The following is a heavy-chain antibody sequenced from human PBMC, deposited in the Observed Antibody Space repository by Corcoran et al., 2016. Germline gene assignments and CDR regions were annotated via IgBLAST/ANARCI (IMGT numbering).Heavy chain of an antibody. Sequence: EVQLVESGGGLIQPGGSLRLSCAASGFTVSSNYMSWVRQAPGKGLEWVSVIYSGGSTYYADSEKGRFTISRDNSKNTLYLQMNSLRAEDTAVYYCARVSSSDLVDYWGQGTLVTVSS. CDR2: IYSGGST. V-gene: IGHV3-53*01. CDR3: ARVSSSDLVDY. CDR1: GFTVSSNY. D-gene: IGHD6-25*01. J-gene: IGHJ4*02.